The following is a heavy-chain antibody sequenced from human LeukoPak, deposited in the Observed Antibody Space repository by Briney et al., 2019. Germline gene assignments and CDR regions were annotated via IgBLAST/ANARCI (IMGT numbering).Heavy chain of an antibody. CDR3: ATADSSTYYPFDS. J-gene: IGHJ4*02. CDR1: GYTLTELS. CDR2: FDPEDGET. V-gene: IGHV1-24*01. D-gene: IGHD3-22*01. Sequence: ASVKVSCKVSGYTLTELSMHWVRQAPGKGLEWMGGFDPEDGETIYAQKFQGRVTMTEDTSTDAAYMELSSLRSEDTAVFYCATADSSTYYPFDSWGQGTLVTVSS.